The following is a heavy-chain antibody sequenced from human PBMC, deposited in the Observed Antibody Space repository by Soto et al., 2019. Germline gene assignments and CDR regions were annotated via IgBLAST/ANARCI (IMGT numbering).Heavy chain of an antibody. CDR2: INHSGST. D-gene: IGHD2-21*01. CDR3: ASSKYDVVAGSVWFDP. J-gene: IGHJ5*02. V-gene: IGHV4-34*01. CDR1: GGSFSGYY. Sequence: ETLSLTCAVYGGSFSGYYWSWIRQPPGKGLEWIGEINHSGSTNYNPSLKSRVTISVDTSKNQFSLRLNSVTAADTAVYFCASSKYDVVAGSVWFDPWGQGTMVTVSS.